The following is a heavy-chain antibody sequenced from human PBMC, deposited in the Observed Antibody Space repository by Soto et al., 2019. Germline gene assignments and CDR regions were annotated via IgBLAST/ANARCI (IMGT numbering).Heavy chain of an antibody. J-gene: IGHJ6*02. CDR1: GGSFSGYY. CDR2: INHSGST. D-gene: IGHD6-13*01. Sequence: QVQLQQWGAGLLKPSETLSLTCAVYGGSFSGYYWSWIRQPPGKGLEWIGEINHSGSTNYNPSLKSRVTISVDTSKNQFSLKLSSVTAADTAVYYCARGAAGDYYYGMDVWGPGTTVTVSS. CDR3: ARGAAGDYYYGMDV. V-gene: IGHV4-34*01.